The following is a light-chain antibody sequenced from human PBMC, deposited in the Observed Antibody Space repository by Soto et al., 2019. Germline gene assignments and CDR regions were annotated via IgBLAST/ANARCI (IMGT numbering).Light chain of an antibody. V-gene: IGKV1-33*01. J-gene: IGKJ3*01. CDR2: DAS. CDR3: QQYDNLPVT. Sequence: DIQMTQSPSSLSASVGDRVTITCQASQDISNYLNWYQQKPGKAPKLLIYDASNFEKGVPSRFSGSGYGTDFTFTISSLEPEDIDNYYCQQYDNLPVTFGPGTKLDIK. CDR1: QDISNY.